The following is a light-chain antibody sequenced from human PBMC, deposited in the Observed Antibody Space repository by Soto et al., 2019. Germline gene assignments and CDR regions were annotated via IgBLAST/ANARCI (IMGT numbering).Light chain of an antibody. J-gene: IGKJ5*01. Sequence: IQMTHSXSALSAPACHIVLITYQAIQDIRDVLNWYQQPRGXXPXXXXYDASKLQQGAPSRFSGRGSGKDFTCTISSLQPDDSGTYYGQQFYDLPITFGQGTRLEIK. V-gene: IGKV1-33*01. CDR3: QQFYDLPIT. CDR1: QDIRDV. CDR2: DAS.